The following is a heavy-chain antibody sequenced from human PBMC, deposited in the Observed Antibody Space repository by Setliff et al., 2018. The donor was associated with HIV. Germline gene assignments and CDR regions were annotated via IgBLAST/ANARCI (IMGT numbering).Heavy chain of an antibody. Sequence: GGSLRLSCAASGFSFSSYSMNWVRQAPGKGLEWVSSISSGTRYIHYADSMKGRFTISRDSVKNALYLQMNSLRAEDTAVYYCASGREQGLRHAFDIWGQGAMVTVSS. V-gene: IGHV3-21*01. CDR1: GFSFSSYS. CDR2: ISSGTRYI. J-gene: IGHJ3*02. CDR3: ASGREQGLRHAFDI. D-gene: IGHD4-17*01.